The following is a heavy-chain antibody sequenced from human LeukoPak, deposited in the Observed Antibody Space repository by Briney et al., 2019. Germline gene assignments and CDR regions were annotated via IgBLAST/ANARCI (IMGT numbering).Heavy chain of an antibody. J-gene: IGHJ3*02. Sequence: SETLSLTCTVSGGSISSSSYYWGWIRQPPGKGLEWIGSIYYSGSTYYNPSLRSRVTISVDTSKNQFSLKLSSVTAADTAVYYCARRLSSSWNDAFDIWGQGTMVTVSS. D-gene: IGHD6-13*01. CDR3: ARRLSSSWNDAFDI. CDR1: GGSISSSSYY. CDR2: IYYSGST. V-gene: IGHV4-39*01.